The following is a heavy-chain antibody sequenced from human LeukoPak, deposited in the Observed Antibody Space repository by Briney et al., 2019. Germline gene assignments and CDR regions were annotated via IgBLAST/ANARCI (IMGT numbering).Heavy chain of an antibody. CDR1: GGTFSSYA. Sequence: SVKVSCKASGGTFSSYAISWVRQAPGQGLEWMGGIIPIFGTANYAQKFQGRVTITTDESTSTAYMGLSSLRSEDTAVYYCAREVSIAVAGYYFDYWGQGTLVTVSS. CDR2: IIPIFGTA. CDR3: AREVSIAVAGYYFDY. V-gene: IGHV1-69*05. J-gene: IGHJ4*02. D-gene: IGHD6-19*01.